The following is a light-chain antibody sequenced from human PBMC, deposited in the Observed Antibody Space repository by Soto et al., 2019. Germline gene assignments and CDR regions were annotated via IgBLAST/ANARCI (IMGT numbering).Light chain of an antibody. CDR3: SSYTSNTTLV. J-gene: IGLJ2*01. CDR2: EVS. Sequence: QSALTQPASVSGSPGQSIIISCTGTSSDIGGYSYVSWYQQHPGKAPKLMIYEVSNRPSGVSNRFSGSKSGNTASLTISGLQAEDEADYYCSSYTSNTTLVFGGGTKLTVL. CDR1: SSDIGGYSY. V-gene: IGLV2-14*01.